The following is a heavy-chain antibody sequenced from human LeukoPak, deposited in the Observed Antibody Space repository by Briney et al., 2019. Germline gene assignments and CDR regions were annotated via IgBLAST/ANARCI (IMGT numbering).Heavy chain of an antibody. V-gene: IGHV3-49*04. J-gene: IGHJ4*02. Sequence: GGSLRLSCTASGFTFGDYAMSWVRQAPGKGLEWVGFIRSKAYGGTTEHAASVIGRFTISRDDSKSIAYLQMNSLKTEDTAVYYCTRVSGDTFDYWGQGTLVTVSS. CDR3: TRVSGDTFDY. CDR2: IRSKAYGGTT. CDR1: GFTFGDYA. D-gene: IGHD2-21*02.